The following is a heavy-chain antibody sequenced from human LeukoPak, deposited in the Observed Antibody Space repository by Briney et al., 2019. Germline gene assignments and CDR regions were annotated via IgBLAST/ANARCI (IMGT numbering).Heavy chain of an antibody. CDR2: IYYSGNT. J-gene: IGHJ5*02. Sequence: SETLSPTCSVSGDSITATSYYWAWIRQPPGKGLEWIGSIYYSGNTNYDPSLQSRVTISVDTSKNQFTLSLSSVTAADTAVYYCARQIRYTYDPNWFHPWGQGTLVTVSS. CDR1: GDSITATSYY. CDR3: ARQIRYTYDPNWFHP. V-gene: IGHV4-39*01. D-gene: IGHD5-12*01.